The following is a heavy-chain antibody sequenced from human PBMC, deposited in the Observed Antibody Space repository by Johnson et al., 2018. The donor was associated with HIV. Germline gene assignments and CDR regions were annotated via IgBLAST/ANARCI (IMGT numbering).Heavy chain of an antibody. D-gene: IGHD6-6*01. CDR3: ARDGRGEQLVDQGDAFDI. J-gene: IGHJ3*02. Sequence: VQLVESGGGVVQPGGSLRLSCAASGFTVSSSYMSWVRQAPGKGLEWVSAIGTAGDTYYEDSVKGRFTLSRDNAKNSLYLQMNSLRAEDTALYFCARDGRGEQLVDQGDAFDIWGQGTMVTVSS. CDR1: GFTVSSSY. CDR2: IGTAGDT. V-gene: IGHV3-66*01.